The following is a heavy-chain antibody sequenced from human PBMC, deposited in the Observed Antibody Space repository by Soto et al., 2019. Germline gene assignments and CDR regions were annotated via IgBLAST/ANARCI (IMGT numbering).Heavy chain of an antibody. CDR1: GFTFSSYW. V-gene: IGHV3-7*01. Sequence: PGGSLRLSCAASGFTFSSYWMSWVRQAPGKGLEWVANIKQDGSEKYYVDSVKGRFTISRDNAKNSLYLQMNSLRAEDTAVYYCARIKVVRGVARYYDAFDIWGQGTMVTVSS. J-gene: IGHJ3*02. CDR2: IKQDGSEK. D-gene: IGHD3-10*01. CDR3: ARIKVVRGVARYYDAFDI.